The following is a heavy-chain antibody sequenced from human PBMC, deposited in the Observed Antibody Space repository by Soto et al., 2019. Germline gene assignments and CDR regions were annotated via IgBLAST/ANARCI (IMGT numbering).Heavy chain of an antibody. Sequence: GGSLRLSCAASGFTFSSYTMHWVRQAPGKGLEWVAVMSYDGGEKNYVDSVKGRFTISRDKSKNTVYLDVDSLRPEDTAIYFCAGAATRSPDRRYYNPLTGFYLFLYDHAMDVWGQGTTVTVSS. CDR3: AGAATRSPDRRYYNPLTGFYLFLYDHAMDV. V-gene: IGHV3-30-3*01. J-gene: IGHJ6*02. D-gene: IGHD3-9*01. CDR2: MSYDGGEK. CDR1: GFTFSSYT.